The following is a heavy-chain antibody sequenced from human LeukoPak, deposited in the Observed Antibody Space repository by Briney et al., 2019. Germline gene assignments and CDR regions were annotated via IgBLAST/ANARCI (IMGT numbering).Heavy chain of an antibody. J-gene: IGHJ4*02. V-gene: IGHV3-23*01. CDR2: ISGSGGST. Sequence: GGSLRLSCAASGFTFSSYAMSWVRQAPGKGLEWVSAISGSGGSTYYADSVKGRFTISRDNSKNTLYLQMSSLRAEDTAVYYCAKLRGNSGSYYYFDYWGQGTLVTVSS. CDR3: AKLRGNSGSYYYFDY. CDR1: GFTFSSYA. D-gene: IGHD1-26*01.